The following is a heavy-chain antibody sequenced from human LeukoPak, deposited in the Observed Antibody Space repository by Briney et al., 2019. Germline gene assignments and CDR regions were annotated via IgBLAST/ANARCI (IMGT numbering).Heavy chain of an antibody. Sequence: SVKVSWKAAGGTFNIYAFSWVRQAPGQGLEWMGRILPFVDITNYAQRFQGRLTITADKATSTASMELSSLNSEDTAFYYCARCKMRPSAREYFDSWGQGTLVTVSS. CDR1: GGTFNIYA. CDR2: ILPFVDIT. D-gene: IGHD1-26*01. J-gene: IGHJ4*02. V-gene: IGHV1-69*04. CDR3: ARCKMRPSAREYFDS.